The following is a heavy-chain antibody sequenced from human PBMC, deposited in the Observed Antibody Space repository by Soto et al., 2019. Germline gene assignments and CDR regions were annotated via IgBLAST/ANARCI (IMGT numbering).Heavy chain of an antibody. Sequence: ASVKVSCKASGGTFSSYAISWVRQAPGQGLEWMGGIIPIFGTANYAQKFQGRVTITADESTSTAYMELSSLRSEDTAVYYCARVTSSGPTSNYYYYGMDVWGQGTTVTVSS. CDR2: IIPIFGTA. V-gene: IGHV1-69*13. CDR3: ARVTSSGPTSNYYYYGMDV. J-gene: IGHJ6*02. D-gene: IGHD6-19*01. CDR1: GGTFSSYA.